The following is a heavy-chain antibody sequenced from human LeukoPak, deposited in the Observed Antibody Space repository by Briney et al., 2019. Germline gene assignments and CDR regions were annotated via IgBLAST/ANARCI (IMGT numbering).Heavy chain of an antibody. J-gene: IGHJ4*02. CDR3: AKSDGSGSYFDS. V-gene: IGHV4-38-2*02. Sequence: PSETLSLTCTVSGYSISSGYYWGWIRQPPGKGLEWIGYISYSGSSDYNPSLKSRVTISIDASKNQFSLKLSPATAADTAVYYCAKSDGSGSYFDSWGQGTLVTVSS. D-gene: IGHD3-10*01. CDR1: GYSISSGYY. CDR2: ISYSGSS.